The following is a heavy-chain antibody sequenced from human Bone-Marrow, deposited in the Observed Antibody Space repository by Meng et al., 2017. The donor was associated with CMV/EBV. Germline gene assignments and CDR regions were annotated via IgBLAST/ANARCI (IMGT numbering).Heavy chain of an antibody. J-gene: IGHJ4*02. Sequence: SETLSLTCTVSGGSISSSNYYWGWIRQPPGQGLEWIGSIYYSGSTYYNPSLKSRVTISVDTSKNQFSLKLSSVTAADTAVYYCARGRFCSGGSCYDYFDYWGQGTLVTVSS. CDR1: GGSISSSNYY. D-gene: IGHD2-15*01. CDR2: IYYSGST. V-gene: IGHV4-39*07. CDR3: ARGRFCSGGSCYDYFDY.